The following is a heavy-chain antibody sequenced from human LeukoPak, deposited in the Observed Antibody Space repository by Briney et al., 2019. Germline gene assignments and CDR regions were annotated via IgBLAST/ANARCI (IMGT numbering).Heavy chain of an antibody. D-gene: IGHD5-18*01. CDR3: ARHYRAYTYDTTLDY. J-gene: IGHJ4*02. CDR2: IYYSGST. V-gene: IGHV4-61*08. CDR1: GGSISSGGSY. Sequence: SQTLSLTCTVSGGSISSGGSYWSWIRQPPGKGLEWIGYIYYSGSTNYNPSLKSRVTISVDTSKNRFSLKLSSVTAADTAVYYCARHYRAYTYDTTLDYWGQGILVTVSS.